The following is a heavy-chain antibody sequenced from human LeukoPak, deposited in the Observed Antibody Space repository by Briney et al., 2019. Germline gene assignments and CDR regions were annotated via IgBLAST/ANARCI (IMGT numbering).Heavy chain of an antibody. J-gene: IGHJ3*02. D-gene: IGHD6-19*01. V-gene: IGHV1-18*01. CDR1: GYTFTSYG. CDR3: ARARIAVREPYRQNAFDI. Sequence: ASVKVSCKASGYTFTSYGISWVRQAPGQGLEWMGWISAYNGNTNYAQKLQGRVTMTTDTSTSTAYMELRSLRSDDTAVYYCARARIAVREPYRQNAFDIWGQGTMVTVSS. CDR2: ISAYNGNT.